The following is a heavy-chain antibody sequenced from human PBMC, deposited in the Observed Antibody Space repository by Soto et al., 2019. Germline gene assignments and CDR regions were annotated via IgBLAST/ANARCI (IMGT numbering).Heavy chain of an antibody. CDR1: GGTFSSYA. Sequence: QVQLVQSGAGVKKPGSSVKVSCKASGGTFSSYAISWVRQAPGQGLEWMGGIIPIFGTANYAQKFQGRVTITADESTSTAYMELSSLRSEDTAVYYCARWDTAMVTYYYYGMDVWGQGTTVTVSS. CDR3: ARWDTAMVTYYYYGMDV. D-gene: IGHD5-18*01. J-gene: IGHJ6*02. V-gene: IGHV1-69*01. CDR2: IIPIFGTA.